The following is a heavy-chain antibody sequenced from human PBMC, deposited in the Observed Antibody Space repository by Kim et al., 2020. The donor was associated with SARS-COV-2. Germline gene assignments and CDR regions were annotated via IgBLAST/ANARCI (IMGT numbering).Heavy chain of an antibody. CDR1: GYTFTSYY. CDR3: AGAVVTLRNAFDI. J-gene: IGHJ3*02. D-gene: IGHD2-21*02. CDR2: INPSGGST. V-gene: IGHV1-46*01. Sequence: ASVKVSCKASGYTFTSYYMHWVLQAPGQGLEWMGIINPSGGSTSYAQKFQGRVTMTRDTSTSTVYMELSSLRSEDTAVYYCAGAVVTLRNAFDIWGQGTMVTVSS.